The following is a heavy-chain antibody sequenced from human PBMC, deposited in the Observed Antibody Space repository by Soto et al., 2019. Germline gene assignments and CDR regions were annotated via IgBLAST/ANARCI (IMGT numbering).Heavy chain of an antibody. D-gene: IGHD1-1*01. V-gene: IGHV3-74*01. CDR1: GFIFSMHW. CDR3: VRHNNWSYDY. CDR2: IGPDGSNM. Sequence: GALRLSCAASGFIFSMHWMHWVRQAPGKGLVWVSHIGPDGSNMRDADSVQGRFTISRDNARNTLYLQMNSLRDEDTAVYYCVRHNNWSYDYWGQGILVTVSS. J-gene: IGHJ4*02.